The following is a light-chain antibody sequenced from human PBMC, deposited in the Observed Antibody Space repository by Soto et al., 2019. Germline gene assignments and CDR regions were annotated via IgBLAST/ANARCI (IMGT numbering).Light chain of an antibody. CDR1: QGLSSD. CDR3: QQLNSYPIT. CDR2: AAS. V-gene: IGKV1-9*01. Sequence: DIQLTQSPSFLSASVGDRVTITCRASQGLSSDLAWYQQKPGKAPKLLIYAASTLQSGVPSRFSGSVSGTEFTLTVSSLQPEDVATYYCQQLNSYPITFGQGTRLEIK. J-gene: IGKJ5*01.